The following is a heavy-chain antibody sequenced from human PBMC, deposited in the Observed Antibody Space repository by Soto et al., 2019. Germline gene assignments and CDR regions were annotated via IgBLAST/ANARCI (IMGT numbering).Heavy chain of an antibody. CDR1: GFSFTGYY. CDR3: AKDLTRQLAYWLDP. V-gene: IGHV1-2*02. Sequence: ASVKVACKASGFSFTGYYIHWLRQAPGQGLEWMGWINAHSGGTEYAQKFQGRVTLTRDTSIATAYLTLTSLTSDDTALYYCAKDLTRQLAYWLDPWGQGTQVTVSS. CDR2: INAHSGGT. D-gene: IGHD6-6*01. J-gene: IGHJ5*02.